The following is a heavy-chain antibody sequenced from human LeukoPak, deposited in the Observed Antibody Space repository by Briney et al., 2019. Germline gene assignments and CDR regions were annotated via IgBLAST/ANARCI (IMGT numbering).Heavy chain of an antibody. CDR2: IHTNGGT. CDR3: SRGGGYGDY. J-gene: IGHJ4*02. CDR1: GGSISSSSYY. D-gene: IGHD5-12*01. V-gene: IGHV4-61*02. Sequence: PSETLSLTCTVSGGSISSSSYYWGWIRQSAGKGLEWIGRIHTNGGTDYRPSLNSRVTMSVDTSKKQISLKLTSVTAADTAVYFCSRGGGYGDYWGQGILVTVSS.